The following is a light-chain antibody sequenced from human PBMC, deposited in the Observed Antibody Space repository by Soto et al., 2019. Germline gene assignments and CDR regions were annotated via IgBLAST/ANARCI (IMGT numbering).Light chain of an antibody. CDR3: SSYSSSTVRYV. CDR2: EVS. J-gene: IGLJ1*01. CDR1: SSDVGSYDF. V-gene: IGLV2-14*01. Sequence: QSVLTQPASVSGSPGQSITMSCTGTSSDVGSYDFVSWYQQHPGKAPQLLIYEVSNRPSGVSARFSGSKSDNTASLTISGLQAADEADYFCSSYSSSTVRYVFGSGTKLTVL.